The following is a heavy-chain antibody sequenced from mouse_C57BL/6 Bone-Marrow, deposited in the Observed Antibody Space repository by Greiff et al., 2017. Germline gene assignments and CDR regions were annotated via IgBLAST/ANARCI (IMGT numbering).Heavy chain of an antibody. J-gene: IGHJ1*03. Sequence: QVQLQQPGAELVKPGASVKLSCKASGYTFTSYWMQWVKQRPGQGLEWIGEIDPSDSYTNYNQKFKGKATLTVDTSSSTAYMQLSSLRSEDSAVYYCARGGCHDGYWYFEVWGTGTTVTVSS. D-gene: IGHD2-3*01. V-gene: IGHV1-50*01. CDR2: IDPSDSYT. CDR3: ARGGCHDGYWYFEV. CDR1: GYTFTSYW.